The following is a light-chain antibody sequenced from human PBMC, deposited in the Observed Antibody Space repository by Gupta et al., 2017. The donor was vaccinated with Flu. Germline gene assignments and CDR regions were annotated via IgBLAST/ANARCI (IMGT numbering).Light chain of an antibody. CDR2: LGS. CDR3: MQALQTPWT. J-gene: IGKJ1*01. Sequence: IVMTQPRLSLPVTPGEPASISCRSSQSLLHSNGYNDLDWYMQKPGQTPHILVYLGSNRASGVPDSFSGSGSGTDFTLKISRVEAEDVGVYYCMQALQTPWTFGQGTKVEIK. V-gene: IGKV2-28*01. CDR1: QSLLHSNGYND.